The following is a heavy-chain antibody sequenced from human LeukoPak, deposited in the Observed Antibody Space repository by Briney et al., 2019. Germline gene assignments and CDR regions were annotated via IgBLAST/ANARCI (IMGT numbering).Heavy chain of an antibody. CDR2: IFYSGST. J-gene: IGHJ4*02. V-gene: IGHV4-59*01. Sequence: SETLSLTCAVYGGSFSGYYWSWIRQPPGKGLEWIGYIFYSGSTNYNPSLKSRVTMSVDTSKNQFSLKLSSVTAADTAVYYCASITIFGVVRYFDYWGQGTLVTVSS. CDR3: ASITIFGVVRYFDY. D-gene: IGHD3-3*01. CDR1: GGSFSGYY.